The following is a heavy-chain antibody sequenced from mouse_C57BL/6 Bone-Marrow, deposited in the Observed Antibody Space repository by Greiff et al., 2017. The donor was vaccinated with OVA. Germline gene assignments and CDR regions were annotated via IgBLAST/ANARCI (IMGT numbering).Heavy chain of an antibody. D-gene: IGHD4-1*01. CDR1: GYTFTSYW. CDR3: AIDETANWDGFDY. J-gene: IGHJ2*01. V-gene: IGHV1-74*01. Sequence: QVQLQQPGAELVKPGASVKVSCKASGYTFTSYWMHWVKQRPGQGLEWIGRIHPSDSDTNYNQKFKGKATLTGDKSSSTAYMQLSSLTSEDSAVYSCAIDETANWDGFDYWGQGTTLTVSS. CDR2: IHPSDSDT.